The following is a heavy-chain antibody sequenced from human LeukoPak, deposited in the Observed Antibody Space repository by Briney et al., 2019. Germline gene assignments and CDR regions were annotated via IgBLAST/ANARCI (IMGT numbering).Heavy chain of an antibody. CDR1: GGSFSGYY. J-gene: IGHJ4*02. D-gene: IGHD5-18*01. CDR2: INHSGST. CDR3: ARNGYSYGPLDY. V-gene: IGHV4-34*01. Sequence: PSETLSLTCAVYGGSFSGYYWSWIRQPPGKGLEWIGEINHSGSTNYNPSLKSRVTISVDTSKNQFSLKLSSVTAADTAVYYCARNGYSYGPLDYWGQGTLVTVSS.